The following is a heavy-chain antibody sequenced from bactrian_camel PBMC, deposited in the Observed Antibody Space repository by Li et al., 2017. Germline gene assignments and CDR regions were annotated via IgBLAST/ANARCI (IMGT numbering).Heavy chain of an antibody. V-gene: IGHV3S1*01. CDR2: IYTDGGNT. CDR1: GYTLGRHC. J-gene: IGHJ4*01. Sequence: HVQLVESGGGSVQAGGSLRLSCSASGYTLGRHCIGWFRQVEAEEREGVAAIYTDGGNTYYAGAVKGRFTISQGGTKNVVYLQMNRLQDEDTAMYYCAADFRPLWDATMIMPSSARGPRSPSP. D-gene: IGHD4*01.